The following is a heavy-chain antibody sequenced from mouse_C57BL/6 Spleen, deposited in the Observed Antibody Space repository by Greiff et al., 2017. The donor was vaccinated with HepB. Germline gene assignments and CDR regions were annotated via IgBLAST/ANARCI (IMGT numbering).Heavy chain of an antibody. CDR2: IDPNSGGT. D-gene: IGHD1-1*01. Sequence: VKLQESGAELARPGASVKLSCKASGYTFTSYGISWVKQRTGQGLEWIGRIDPNSGGTKYNEKFKSKATLTVDKPSSTAYMQLSSLTSEDSAVYYCARQGIITTVVATRNWYFDVWGTGTTVTVSS. CDR1: GYTFTSYG. CDR3: ARQGIITTVVATRNWYFDV. J-gene: IGHJ1*03. V-gene: IGHV1-72*01.